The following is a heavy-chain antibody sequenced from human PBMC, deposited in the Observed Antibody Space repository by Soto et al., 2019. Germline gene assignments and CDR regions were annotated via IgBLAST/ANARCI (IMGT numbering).Heavy chain of an antibody. Sequence: GASVKVSCKASGYTFTGYYMHWVRQAPGQGLEWMGWINPNSGGTNYAQKFQGWVTMTRDTSISTAYMELSRLRSDDTAVYYCARENCSSTSCYWDYWGQGTLVTVSS. J-gene: IGHJ4*02. CDR1: GYTFTGYY. D-gene: IGHD2-2*01. CDR3: ARENCSSTSCYWDY. CDR2: INPNSGGT. V-gene: IGHV1-2*04.